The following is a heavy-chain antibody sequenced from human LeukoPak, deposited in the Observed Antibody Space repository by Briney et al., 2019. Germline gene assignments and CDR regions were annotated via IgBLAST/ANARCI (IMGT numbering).Heavy chain of an antibody. CDR1: GFTFSSYS. CDR3: VRAQNWARPWYFDL. Sequence: GGSLRLSCAASGFTFSSYSMNWVRQAPGKGLEWVSSISSSSSYIYYADSVKGRFTISRDNAKNSLYLQMNSLRAEDTAVYYCVRAQNWARPWYFDLWGRGTLVTVSS. D-gene: IGHD7-27*01. CDR2: ISSSSSYI. V-gene: IGHV3-21*01. J-gene: IGHJ2*01.